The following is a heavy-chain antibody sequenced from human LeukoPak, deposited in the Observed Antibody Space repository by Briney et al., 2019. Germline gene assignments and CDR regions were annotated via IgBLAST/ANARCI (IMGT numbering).Heavy chain of an antibody. Sequence: PGGSLRLSCAASGFTFNTYAMSWVRQAPGKGLEWVSSISASGAGTYYADSVKGRFTISRDNSENTVYLQKNSLRAEDTAIYYCAKDWSGSDYFDYWGQGTLVTVSS. J-gene: IGHJ4*02. CDR3: AKDWSGSDYFDY. CDR2: ISASGAGT. CDR1: GFTFNTYA. V-gene: IGHV3-23*01. D-gene: IGHD1-14*01.